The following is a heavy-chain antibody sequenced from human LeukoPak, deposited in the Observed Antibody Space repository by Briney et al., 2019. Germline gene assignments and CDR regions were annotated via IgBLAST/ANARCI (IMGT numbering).Heavy chain of an antibody. CDR1: GFTFSSYG. Sequence: PGGSLRLSCAASGFTFSSYGMSWVRQAPGTGLEWVSAISGSGGSTYYADSVKGRFTISRDNSKNTLYLQMNSRRAEDTAVYYCAKVHDSSGLLDYWGPGTLVNVSS. CDR2: ISGSGGST. J-gene: IGHJ4*02. CDR3: AKVHDSSGLLDY. V-gene: IGHV3-23*01. D-gene: IGHD3-22*01.